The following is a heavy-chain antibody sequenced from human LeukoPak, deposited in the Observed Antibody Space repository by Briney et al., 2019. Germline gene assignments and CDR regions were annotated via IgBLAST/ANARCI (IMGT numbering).Heavy chain of an antibody. CDR1: GYTFTSYY. V-gene: IGHV1-46*01. D-gene: IGHD3-16*01. CDR3: ARSSLIAPGDY. J-gene: IGHJ4*02. Sequence: ASVKVSCKASGYTFTSYYMHWVRQAPGQGLEWMGIINPSGGSTSYAQKFQGRVTMTRDTSTSTVYMELSSLGSEDTAVYYCARSSLIAPGDYWGQGTLVTVSS. CDR2: INPSGGST.